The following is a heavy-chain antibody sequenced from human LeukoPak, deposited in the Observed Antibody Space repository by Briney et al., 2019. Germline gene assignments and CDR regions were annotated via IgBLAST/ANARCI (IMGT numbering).Heavy chain of an antibody. V-gene: IGHV3-23*01. D-gene: IGHD6-19*01. Sequence: GGSLRLSCAASGFTFSSYAMSWVRQAPGKGLEWVSAISGSGGSTYYADSVKGRFTISRDNSKNSLYLQINSLRAEDTAVYYCARKTSGWLVTEIWDYWGQGTLVTVSS. CDR2: ISGSGGST. CDR1: GFTFSSYA. J-gene: IGHJ4*02. CDR3: ARKTSGWLVTEIWDY.